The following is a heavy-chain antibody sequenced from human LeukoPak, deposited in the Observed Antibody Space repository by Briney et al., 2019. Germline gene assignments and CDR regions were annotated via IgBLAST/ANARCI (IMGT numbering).Heavy chain of an antibody. CDR3: AKDLPSRDGYNPCFDY. V-gene: IGHV3-23*01. J-gene: IGHJ4*02. Sequence: GGSLRLSCAASGLTLNSYAVSWVRQATGKGREWVSAFNGSGGSTYYADSVKRRLNISRDNSKNTLYLQMNSLRAEDTAVYYCAKDLPSRDGYNPCFDYWGQGTLVSVFS. CDR2: FNGSGGST. D-gene: IGHD5-24*01. CDR1: GLTLNSYA.